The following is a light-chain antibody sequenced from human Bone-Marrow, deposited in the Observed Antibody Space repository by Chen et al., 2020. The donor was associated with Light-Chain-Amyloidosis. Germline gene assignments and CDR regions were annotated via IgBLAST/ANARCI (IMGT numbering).Light chain of an antibody. V-gene: IGLV3-25*03. CDR2: RDT. CDR1: DLPTKY. CDR3: PSADSSGTYEVI. Sequence: SYELTQPPSVSVSPGQTARITCSGDDLPTKYAYWYQQKPGQAPVLVIHRDTERPSGISERFSGSSEGTTATLTSSGGQAADEADYHSPSADSSGTYEVIFGGGTKLTVL. J-gene: IGLJ2*01.